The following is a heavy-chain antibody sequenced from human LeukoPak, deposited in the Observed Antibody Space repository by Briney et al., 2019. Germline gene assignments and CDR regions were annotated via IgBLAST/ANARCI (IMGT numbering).Heavy chain of an antibody. V-gene: IGHV3-11*01. CDR2: ISSSGSTI. D-gene: IGHD3-10*01. CDR3: ARDGFGELFPVEPNDY. Sequence: PGGSLRLSCAASGFTFSDYYMSWIRQAPGKGLEWVSYISSSGSTIYYADSVKGRSTISRDNAKNSLYLQMNSLRAEDTAVYYCARDGFGELFPVEPNDYWGQGTLVTVSS. CDR1: GFTFSDYY. J-gene: IGHJ4*02.